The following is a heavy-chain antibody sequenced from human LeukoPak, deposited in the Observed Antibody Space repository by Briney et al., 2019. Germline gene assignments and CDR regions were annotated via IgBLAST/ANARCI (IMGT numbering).Heavy chain of an antibody. CDR3: ARDPGPWFDP. CDR2: IYSGGT. CDR1: GGSISSYY. Sequence: PPETLSLTCTVSGGSISSYYWSWIRQPPGKGLEWIGYIYSGGTNYNPSLKSRVTISVDTSKNQFSLKLSSVTAADTAVYYCARDPGPWFDPWGQGTLVTVSS. V-gene: IGHV4-59*01. D-gene: IGHD7-27*01. J-gene: IGHJ5*02.